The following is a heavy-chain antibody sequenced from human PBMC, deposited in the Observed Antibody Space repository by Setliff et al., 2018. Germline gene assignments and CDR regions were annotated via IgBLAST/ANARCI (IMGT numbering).Heavy chain of an antibody. CDR3: ATYLTVLNKGWFDY. CDR1: GYTFTSYA. Sequence: ASVKVSCKASGYTFTSYAMHWVRQAPGQRLEWMGWINAGNGNTKYSQKFQGRVTITRDTSASTAYMERSSLRSEDTAVYYCATYLTVLNKGWFDYWGQGTLVTV. CDR2: INAGNGNT. V-gene: IGHV1-3*01. J-gene: IGHJ4*02. D-gene: IGHD4-17*01.